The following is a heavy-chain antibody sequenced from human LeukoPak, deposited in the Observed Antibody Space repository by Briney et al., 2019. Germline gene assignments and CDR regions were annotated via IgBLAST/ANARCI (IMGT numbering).Heavy chain of an antibody. CDR1: GGSISSGGYS. CDR3: ARQPYLAEDY. Sequence: SQTPSLTCAVSGGSISSGGYSWSWIRQPPGKGLEWIGYIYHSGSTYYNPSLRSRVTISVDTSKNQFSLKLSSVTAADTAVYYCARQPYLAEDYWGQGTLVTVSS. V-gene: IGHV4-30-2*03. J-gene: IGHJ4*02. CDR2: IYHSGST.